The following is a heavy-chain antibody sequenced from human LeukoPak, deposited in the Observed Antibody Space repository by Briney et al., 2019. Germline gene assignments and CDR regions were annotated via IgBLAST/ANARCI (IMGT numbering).Heavy chain of an antibody. CDR2: IYFSWIT. Sequence: SATLSLTCTVSVDSISSSSYYWGWIRQPPGKGLEWIGSIYFSWITYYNPSLKSRVTISVDTSKNQFSLTLSSVTAADTAVYYCARGVNFRPNLFGVVIIPVSGFDYWGQGTLVT. CDR3: ARGVNFRPNLFGVVIIPVSGFDY. D-gene: IGHD3-3*01. J-gene: IGHJ4*02. CDR1: VDSISSSSYY. V-gene: IGHV4-39*01.